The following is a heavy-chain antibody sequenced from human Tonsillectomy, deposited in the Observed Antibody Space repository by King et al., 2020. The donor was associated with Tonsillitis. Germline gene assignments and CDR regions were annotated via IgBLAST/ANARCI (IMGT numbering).Heavy chain of an antibody. CDR1: GYTFSSYG. CDR3: ARVPSYYDFWSGYYMDV. D-gene: IGHD3-3*01. Sequence: VQLVESGAEVKKPGASVQVSCKASGYTFSSYGISWVRQAPGQGLVWMGGISGYNGNTKYAQKFQGRVTMTTDTSTTTSTVYMELRSLISDDTAVYYCARVPSYYDFWSGYYMDVWGKGTTVTVSS. V-gene: IGHV1-18*01. CDR2: ISGYNGNT. J-gene: IGHJ6*04.